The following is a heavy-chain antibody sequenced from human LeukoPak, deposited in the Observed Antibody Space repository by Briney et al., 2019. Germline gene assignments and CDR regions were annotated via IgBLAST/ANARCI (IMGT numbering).Heavy chain of an antibody. V-gene: IGHV3-48*01. CDR3: AKNYDFSQPYMDV. J-gene: IGHJ6*03. CDR1: GFTFSSYA. CDR2: ISSGGTTI. Sequence: PGGSLRLSCAASGFTFSSYAMSWVRQAPGKGLEWVSYISSGGTTIHYADSVKGRFTISRDNSKNTLYLQMNSLRPEDTAVYYCAKNYDFSQPYMDVWGKGTTVTVSS. D-gene: IGHD3-3*01.